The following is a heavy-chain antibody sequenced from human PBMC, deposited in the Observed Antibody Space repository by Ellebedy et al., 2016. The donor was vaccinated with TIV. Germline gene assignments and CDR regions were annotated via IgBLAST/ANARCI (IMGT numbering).Heavy chain of an antibody. Sequence: MPSETLSLTCTVSGGSVSGGYYWTWIRQPPGKGLEWIGYIYYSGTTNHNPSLKSRVTISIDTSKNQFSLKLSSVTAADTAVYYCAREAGYYDSSSYYYPIFDYWGQGALVTVSS. CDR3: AREAGYYDSSSYYYPIFDY. CDR1: GGSVSGGYY. J-gene: IGHJ4*02. D-gene: IGHD3-22*01. CDR2: IYYSGTT. V-gene: IGHV4-61*08.